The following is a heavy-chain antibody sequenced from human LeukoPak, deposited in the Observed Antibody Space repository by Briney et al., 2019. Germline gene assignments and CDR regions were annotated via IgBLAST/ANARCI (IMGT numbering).Heavy chain of an antibody. CDR2: INTNTGNP. Sequence: ASVKVSCKASGYTFTSYAMNWVRQAPGQGLEWMGWINTNTGNPTYAQGFTGRFVFSLDTSVSTAYLQISSLKAEDTAVYYCARDVKDYYDSSGPIANDAFDIWGQGTMVTVSS. V-gene: IGHV7-4-1*02. J-gene: IGHJ3*02. D-gene: IGHD3-22*01. CDR3: ARDVKDYYDSSGPIANDAFDI. CDR1: GYTFTSYA.